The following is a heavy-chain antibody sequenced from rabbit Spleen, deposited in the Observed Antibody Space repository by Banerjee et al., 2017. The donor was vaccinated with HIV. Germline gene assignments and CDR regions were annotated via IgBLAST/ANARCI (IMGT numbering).Heavy chain of an antibody. CDR2: INTSHGDT. Sequence: QEQLEESGGGLVQPEGSLTLTCTASGFSFSYTAVMCWVRQAPGKGLEWTACINTSHGDTVYANWAKGRFTISKTSSTTVTLHMTSLTAADTATYFCARDTSSSFSSYGMDLWGQGTLVTVS. D-gene: IGHD1-1*01. V-gene: IGHV1S45*01. CDR3: ARDTSSSFSSYGMDL. J-gene: IGHJ3*01. CDR1: GFSFSYTAV.